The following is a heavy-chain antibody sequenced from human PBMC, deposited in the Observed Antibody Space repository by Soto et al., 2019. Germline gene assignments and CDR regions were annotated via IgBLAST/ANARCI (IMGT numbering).Heavy chain of an antibody. V-gene: IGHV6-1*01. D-gene: IGHD5-18*01. CDR2: TYYRSKWYN. J-gene: IGHJ6*02. CDR3: ARDQGDTAMVYCYYYGMDV. CDR1: GDSVSSNSAA. Sequence: SQTLSLTCVISGDSVSSNSAAWNWIRQSPSRGLEWLGRTYYRSKWYNDYAVSVKSRITINPDTSKNQFSLQLNSVTPGDTAVYYCARDQGDTAMVYCYYYGMDVWGQGTTVTVSS.